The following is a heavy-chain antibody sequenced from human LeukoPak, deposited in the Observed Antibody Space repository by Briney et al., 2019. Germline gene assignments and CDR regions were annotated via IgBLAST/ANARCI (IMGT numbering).Heavy chain of an antibody. CDR1: GGSISSGSYY. V-gene: IGHV4-61*02. J-gene: IGHJ4*02. D-gene: IGHD3-22*01. CDR3: ARADYYDSSGFDY. Sequence: SQTLSLTCTVSGGSISSGSYYWSWIRQPAGKELEWIGRTYTSGSTNYNPSLKSRVTISVDTSKNQSSLKLSSVTAADTAVYYCARADYYDSSGFDYWGQGTLVTVSS. CDR2: TYTSGST.